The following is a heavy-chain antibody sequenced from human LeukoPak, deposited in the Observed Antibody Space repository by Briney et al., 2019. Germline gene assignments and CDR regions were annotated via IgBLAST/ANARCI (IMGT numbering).Heavy chain of an antibody. D-gene: IGHD3-22*01. CDR1: GGSISSSSYY. CDR2: IYYSGST. J-gene: IGHJ3*02. V-gene: IGHV4-39*07. Sequence: SETLSLTCTVSGGSISSSSYYWGWIRQPPGKGLEWIGSIYYSGSTYYNPSLKSRVTISVDTSKNQFSLKLSSVTAADTAVYYCARGGLVVQSPDAFDIWGQGTMVTVSS. CDR3: ARGGLVVQSPDAFDI.